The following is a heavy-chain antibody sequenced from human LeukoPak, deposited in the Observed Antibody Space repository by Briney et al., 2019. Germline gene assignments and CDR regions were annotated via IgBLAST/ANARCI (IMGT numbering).Heavy chain of an antibody. CDR2: ISSSGNTI. J-gene: IGHJ6*03. CDR1: GFTFSDCY. CDR3: ARNPPDRYSSSWNYMDV. D-gene: IGHD6-13*01. Sequence: GGSLRLSCVASGFTFSDCYMNWIRQAPGKGLEWVSYISSSGNTINYADSVKGRFTISRDNAKNSLYLQMNSLRAEDTAVYHCARNPPDRYSSSWNYMDVWGKGTTVTVSS. V-gene: IGHV3-11*01.